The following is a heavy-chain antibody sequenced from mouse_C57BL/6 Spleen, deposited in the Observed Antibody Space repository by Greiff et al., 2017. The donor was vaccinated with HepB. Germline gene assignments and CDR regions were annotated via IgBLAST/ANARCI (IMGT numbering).Heavy chain of an antibody. CDR3: ARFITADGYFDV. Sequence: EVKLVESGPELVKPGASVKIPCKASGYTFTDYNMDWVKQSHGKSLEWIGDINPNNGGTIYNQKFKGKATLTVDKSSSTAYMELRSLTSEDTAVYYCARFITADGYFDVWGTGTTVTVSS. CDR2: INPNNGGT. J-gene: IGHJ1*03. V-gene: IGHV1-18*01. CDR1: GYTFTDYN. D-gene: IGHD1-1*01.